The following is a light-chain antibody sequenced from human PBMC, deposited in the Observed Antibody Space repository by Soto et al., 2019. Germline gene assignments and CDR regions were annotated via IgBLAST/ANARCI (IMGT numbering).Light chain of an antibody. Sequence: EIVLTQSPATLSLSPGERATLSCRASQSVSSYLAWYQQKPGQAPRLLIYDASNRATGIPARFSGSGSGTDFTLTISSLEPEDFAVYYCQQLNSYPRTFGGGTKVEIK. V-gene: IGKV3-11*01. J-gene: IGKJ4*01. CDR2: DAS. CDR3: QQLNSYPRT. CDR1: QSVSSY.